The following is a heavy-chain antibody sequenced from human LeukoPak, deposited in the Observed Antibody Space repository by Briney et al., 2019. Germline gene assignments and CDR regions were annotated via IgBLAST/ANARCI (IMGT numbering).Heavy chain of an antibody. CDR2: IYSGGAT. D-gene: IGHD4-23*01. CDR3: ARGGGRGPYGGNADY. Sequence: GGSXRLSCAASGFTVSSNYMSWVRQAPGKGLEGVSIIYSGGATFYAESVKDRFTISRDNSKNTLYLQMNSLRAEDTAVYYCARGGGRGPYGGNADYWGQGTLVTVSS. J-gene: IGHJ4*02. V-gene: IGHV3-66*01. CDR1: GFTVSSNY.